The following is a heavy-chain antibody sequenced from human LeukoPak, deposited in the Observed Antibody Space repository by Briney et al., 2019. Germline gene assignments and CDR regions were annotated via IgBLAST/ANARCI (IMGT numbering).Heavy chain of an antibody. CDR2: IYHSGTT. Sequence: NASETLSLTCTVSAYSISNGFVWGWIRQPPRKGLEWIASIYHSGTTYYNPSLKSRVTMSVDTSKNQFSLRLSSVTAADTAVYYCTRLSHVAGAPKVSWFDPWGQGTLVTVSS. CDR1: AYSISNGFV. J-gene: IGHJ5*02. V-gene: IGHV4-38-2*02. D-gene: IGHD1-26*01. CDR3: TRLSHVAGAPKVSWFDP.